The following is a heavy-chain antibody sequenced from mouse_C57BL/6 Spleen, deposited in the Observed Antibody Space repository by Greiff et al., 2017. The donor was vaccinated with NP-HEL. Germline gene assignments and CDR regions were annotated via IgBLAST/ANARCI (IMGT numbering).Heavy chain of an antibody. Sequence: QVQLQQSGPELVKPGASVKISCKASGYAFSSSWMTSVKQRPGKGLEWIGRIYPGDGDTNDNGKFKGKDTLTADKSSSTAYMQLSSLTSEDSAVYCCVRDGSSAWFAYWGKGTLVTVSA. CDR1: GYAFSSSW. CDR3: VRDGSSAWFAY. CDR2: IYPGDGDT. D-gene: IGHD1-1*01. V-gene: IGHV1-82*01. J-gene: IGHJ3*01.